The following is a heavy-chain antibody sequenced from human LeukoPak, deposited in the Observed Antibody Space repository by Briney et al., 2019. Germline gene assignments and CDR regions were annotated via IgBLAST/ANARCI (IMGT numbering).Heavy chain of an antibody. CDR3: ARLTTVTPYLDN. D-gene: IGHD4-17*01. J-gene: IGHJ4*02. Sequence: SETLSLTCSVSGGSMSSYYWSWVRQPPGKGLQWIGYIYYAGIINYNPSLKSRVTISLNTSQNHFSLRLTSVTAADTAMYYCARLTTVTPYLDNWGQGILVTVSS. CDR2: IYYAGII. V-gene: IGHV4-59*01. CDR1: GGSMSSYY.